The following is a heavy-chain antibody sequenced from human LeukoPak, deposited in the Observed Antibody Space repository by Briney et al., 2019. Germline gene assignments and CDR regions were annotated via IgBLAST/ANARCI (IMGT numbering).Heavy chain of an antibody. V-gene: IGHV4-59*01. D-gene: IGHD3-22*01. CDR2: IYDSGST. J-gene: IGHJ3*02. CDR1: GGSISSYY. Sequence: PSETLSLTCTVSGGSISSYYWSWTRQPPGKGLEWIGYIYDSGSTNYNPSLKSRVTISVDTSKNQFSLKLSSVTAADTAVFYCASLTTADALDIWGQGTMVTVSS. CDR3: ASLTTADALDI.